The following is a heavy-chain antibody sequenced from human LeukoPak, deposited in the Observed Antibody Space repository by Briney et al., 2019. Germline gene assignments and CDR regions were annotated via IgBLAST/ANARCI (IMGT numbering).Heavy chain of an antibody. Sequence: SETLSLTCTVSGGSISSYYWSWIRQPAGKGLEWIGRIYTSGSTNYNPSLKSRVTMPVDTSKNQFSLKLSSATAADTAVYYCARAQGSSGLNWFDPWGQGTLVTVSS. CDR3: ARAQGSSGLNWFDP. J-gene: IGHJ5*02. CDR2: IYTSGST. CDR1: GGSISSYY. V-gene: IGHV4-4*07. D-gene: IGHD3-22*01.